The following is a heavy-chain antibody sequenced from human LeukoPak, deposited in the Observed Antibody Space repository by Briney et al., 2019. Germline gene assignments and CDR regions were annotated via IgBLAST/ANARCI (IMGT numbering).Heavy chain of an antibody. Sequence: GGSLRLSCTASGFTFGDYAMSWFRQAPGKGLEWVGFIRSKAYGGTTEYAASVKGRFTISRDDSKSIAYLQMNRLKTEDTAVYYCTRDGGGSGRFDYWGQGTLVTVSS. D-gene: IGHD3-10*01. V-gene: IGHV3-49*03. CDR2: IRSKAYGGTT. J-gene: IGHJ4*02. CDR3: TRDGGGSGRFDY. CDR1: GFTFGDYA.